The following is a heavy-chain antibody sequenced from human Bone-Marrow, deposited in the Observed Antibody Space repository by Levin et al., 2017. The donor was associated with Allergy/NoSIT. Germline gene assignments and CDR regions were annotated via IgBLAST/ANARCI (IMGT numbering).Heavy chain of an antibody. D-gene: IGHD2-21*01. CDR1: VFSFSSYG. CDR3: ARPARVLVIHEAFDI. V-gene: IGHV3-33*01. Sequence: PGGSLRLSCAASVFSFSSYGMHWVRQAPGKGLEWVAVIWYDGSNKYYADSVKGRFTISRDNSNNTLYLQMNSLRAEDTAVYYCARPARVLVIHEAFDIWGQGTMVTVSS. CDR2: IWYDGSNK. J-gene: IGHJ3*02.